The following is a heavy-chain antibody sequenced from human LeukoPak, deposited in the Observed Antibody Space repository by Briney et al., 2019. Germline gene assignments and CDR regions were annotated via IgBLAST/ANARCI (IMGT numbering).Heavy chain of an antibody. Sequence: GGSLRLSCAASGFTFSTYGMHWVRQAPGKGLEWMALLSYDGSNKYYADSVKGRFTISRDNSKNTVYLQMNSQRAEDTAVYYCAKGGYCSSSSCYQGVFDIWGQGTMVTVSS. D-gene: IGHD2-2*03. J-gene: IGHJ3*02. V-gene: IGHV3-30*18. CDR1: GFTFSTYG. CDR2: LSYDGSNK. CDR3: AKGGYCSSSSCYQGVFDI.